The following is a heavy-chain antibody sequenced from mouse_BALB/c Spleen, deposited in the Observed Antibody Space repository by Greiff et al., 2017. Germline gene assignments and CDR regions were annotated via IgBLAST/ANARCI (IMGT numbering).Heavy chain of an antibody. J-gene: IGHJ4*01. CDR1: GFSLTGYG. V-gene: IGHV2-6-7*01. CDR3: ARDPPTALYYYAMDY. Sequence: VQLQQSGPGLVAPSQSLSITCTVSGFSLTGYGVNWVRQPPGKGLEWLGMIWGDGSTDYNSALKSRLSISKDNSKSQVFLKMNSLQTDDTARYYCARDPPTALYYYAMDYWGQGTSVTVSS. D-gene: IGHD1-2*01. CDR2: IWGDGST.